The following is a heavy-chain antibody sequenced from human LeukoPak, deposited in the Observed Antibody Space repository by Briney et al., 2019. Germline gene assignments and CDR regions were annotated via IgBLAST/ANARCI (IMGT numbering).Heavy chain of an antibody. D-gene: IGHD1-1*01. CDR2: IKQDGSEK. Sequence: GRSLRLSCAASGFTFSSYWMNWVRQAPGKGLEWVANIKQDGSEKNYVDSVKGRFTISRDNAKNSLYLQMNSLRAEDTAVYYCRVFAETADYWGPGTLVTVSS. V-gene: IGHV3-7*01. CDR1: GFTFSSYW. J-gene: IGHJ4*02. CDR3: RVFAETADY.